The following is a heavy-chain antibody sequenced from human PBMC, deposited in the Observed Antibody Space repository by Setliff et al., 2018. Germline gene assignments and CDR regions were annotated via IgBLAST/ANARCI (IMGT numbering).Heavy chain of an antibody. CDR1: GVTFSSYA. J-gene: IGHJ4*02. CDR2: IDKDGSST. CDR3: AKDLTQHNY. D-gene: IGHD2-21*01. V-gene: IGHV3-23*03. Sequence: LRLSCAASGVTFSSYAMTWVRQAPGKGLEWVARIDKDGSSTVYADSVKGQFTISRDNSKNTLYLQMNSLRAEDTAFYYCAKDLTQHNYWGQGTLVTVSS.